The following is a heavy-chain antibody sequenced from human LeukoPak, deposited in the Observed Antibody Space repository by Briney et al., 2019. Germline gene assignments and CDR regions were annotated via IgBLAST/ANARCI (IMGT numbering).Heavy chain of an antibody. CDR1: GFTFSSYG. Sequence: GGSLRLSCAASGFTFSSYGMHWVRQAPGKGLEWVAFIRYDGTNKYYADSVKGRFTISRDNPKNTLYLQMNSLRAEDTAVYYCAKDLRFLEWSTPSFDYWGQGTLVTVSS. V-gene: IGHV3-30*02. CDR2: IRYDGTNK. CDR3: AKDLRFLEWSTPSFDY. J-gene: IGHJ4*02. D-gene: IGHD3-3*01.